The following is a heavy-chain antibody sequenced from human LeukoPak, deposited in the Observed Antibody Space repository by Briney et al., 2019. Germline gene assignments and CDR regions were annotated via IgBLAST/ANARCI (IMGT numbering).Heavy chain of an antibody. Sequence: SVTVSCKASGGTFRSYAITWVRQAPGQGLEWMGGIIPIFGTANYARKFQDRVTITADESTSTAYMELSSLRSEDTAVYYCARDVRHRYCSSSSCYWGWLDPWGQGTLVTVSS. CDR1: GGTFRSYA. J-gene: IGHJ5*02. CDR3: ARDVRHRYCSSSSCYWGWLDP. CDR2: IIPIFGTA. D-gene: IGHD2-2*01. V-gene: IGHV1-69*01.